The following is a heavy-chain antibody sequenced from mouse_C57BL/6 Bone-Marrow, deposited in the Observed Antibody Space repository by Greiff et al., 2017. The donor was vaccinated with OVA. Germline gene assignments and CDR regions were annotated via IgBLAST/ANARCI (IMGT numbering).Heavy chain of an antibody. J-gene: IGHJ2*01. D-gene: IGHD1-1*01. CDR2: INPSSGYT. V-gene: IGHV1-7*01. CDR1: GYTFTSYW. Sequence: QVQLQQSGAELAKPGASVKLSCKASGYTFTSYWMHWVKQRPGQGLEWIGYINPSSGYTKYNQKFKDKATLTVDNSSSTAYMQLSSLTYEDSAVYYCARGDYGSGYWGQGTTLTVSS. CDR3: ARGDYGSGY.